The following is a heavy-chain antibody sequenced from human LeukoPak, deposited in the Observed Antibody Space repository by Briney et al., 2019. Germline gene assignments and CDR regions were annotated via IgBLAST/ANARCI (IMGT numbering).Heavy chain of an antibody. Sequence: ASVKVSCKASGYTFLHYGISWVRQAPGQGLEWMGWSSTFNGNRYYPPKLQDRVTMTTDTSTTTAYMELSSLRSEDTAVYYCARDPSIAAADPQYFDYWGQGTLVTVSS. CDR2: SSTFNGNR. CDR3: ARDPSIAAADPQYFDY. D-gene: IGHD6-13*01. CDR1: GYTFLHYG. J-gene: IGHJ4*02. V-gene: IGHV1-18*01.